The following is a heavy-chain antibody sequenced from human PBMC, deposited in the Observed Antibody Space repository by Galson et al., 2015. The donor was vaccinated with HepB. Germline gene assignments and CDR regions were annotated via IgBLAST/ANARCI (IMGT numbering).Heavy chain of an antibody. D-gene: IGHD3-9*01. J-gene: IGHJ2*01. V-gene: IGHV5-10-1*01. Sequence: SGAEVKKPGESLRISCKGSGYSFTSYWISWVRQMPGKGLEWMGRIDPSDSYTNYSPSFQGHVTISADKSISTAYLQWSSLKASDTAMYYCARHSPGPHYDILTGYYKAEGYFDLWGRGTLVTVSS. CDR2: IDPSDSYT. CDR3: ARHSPGPHYDILTGYYKAEGYFDL. CDR1: GYSFTSYW.